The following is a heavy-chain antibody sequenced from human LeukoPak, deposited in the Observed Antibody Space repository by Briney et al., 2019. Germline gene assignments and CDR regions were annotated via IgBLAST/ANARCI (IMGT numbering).Heavy chain of an antibody. V-gene: IGHV4-4*07. CDR1: GGSMSSYY. CDR2: IYTSGST. Sequence: PSETLSLTCTVSGGSMSSYYWSWIRQPAGKGLEWIGRIYTSGSTNYNPSLKSRVTISVDTSKNQFSLKLSSVTAADTAVYYCARAPYDSSGYPNFDYWGQGTLVTVSS. CDR3: ARAPYDSSGYPNFDY. D-gene: IGHD3-22*01. J-gene: IGHJ4*02.